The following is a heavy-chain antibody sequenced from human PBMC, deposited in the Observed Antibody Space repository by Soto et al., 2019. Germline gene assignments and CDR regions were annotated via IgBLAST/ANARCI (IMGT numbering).Heavy chain of an antibody. Sequence: QVQLQQWGAGLLKPSETLSLNCAVNGGSLSHYYWSWIRQPPGKGLEWIGAIKGDGSTNYSPSLKSRATISSDTSNNQFSLRLYAVTAADTGVYYCARGQEGVVATHWDQGTLVTVSS. CDR2: IKGDGST. D-gene: IGHD5-12*01. CDR3: ARGQEGVVATH. J-gene: IGHJ4*02. V-gene: IGHV4-34*01. CDR1: GGSLSHYY.